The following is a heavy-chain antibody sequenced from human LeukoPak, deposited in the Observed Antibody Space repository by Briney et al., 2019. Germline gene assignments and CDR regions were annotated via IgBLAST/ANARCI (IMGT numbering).Heavy chain of an antibody. Sequence: GGSLRLSCAASGFTFSSYEMNWVRQAPGKGLEWVSYISSSGSTLYYADSVKGRFTISRDNAKNSLYLQMNSLRAEDTAVYYCARDGLWRLDYWGRGTRSPSPQ. CDR1: GFTFSSYE. V-gene: IGHV3-48*03. CDR3: ARDGLWRLDY. CDR2: ISSSGSTL. D-gene: IGHD2-21*01. J-gene: IGHJ4*02.